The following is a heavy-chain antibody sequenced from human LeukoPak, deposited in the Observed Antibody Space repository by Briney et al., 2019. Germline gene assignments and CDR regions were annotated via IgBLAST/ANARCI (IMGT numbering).Heavy chain of an antibody. J-gene: IGHJ4*02. CDR3: ARDPNWGSIDY. CDR2: ISSNGRNT. Sequence: GGSLRLSCAASGFIFGNYAMYWVRQAPGKGLEYVSAISSNGRNTYYGGSVKGRFTISRDNSKNTLFLQMGSLRPEDMAVYYCARDPNWGSIDYWGQGTLVAVSS. V-gene: IGHV3-64*02. CDR1: GFIFGNYA. D-gene: IGHD7-27*01.